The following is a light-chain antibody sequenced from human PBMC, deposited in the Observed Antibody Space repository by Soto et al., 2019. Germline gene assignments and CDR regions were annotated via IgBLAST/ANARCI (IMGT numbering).Light chain of an antibody. J-gene: IGKJ4*01. CDR1: QTIGSS. Sequence: DIQMTQFPSTLSASVGDRITITCRASQTIGSSLAWYQQRPGKAPKLLIYKASSLESGVPSGFSGSGSGAEFTLTFSSLQPDDFATYFCLQYYTYPFIFGGGTKVDI. CDR2: KAS. V-gene: IGKV1-5*03. CDR3: LQYYTYPFI.